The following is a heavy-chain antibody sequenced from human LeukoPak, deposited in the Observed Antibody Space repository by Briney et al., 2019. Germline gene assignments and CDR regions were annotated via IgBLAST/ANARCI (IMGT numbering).Heavy chain of an antibody. D-gene: IGHD6-13*01. V-gene: IGHV1-46*01. CDR1: GYTFTGYY. CDR3: ARDSNSSWYSDYYGMDV. Sequence: GASVKVSCKASGYTFTGYYMHWVRQAPGQGLEWMGIINPSGGSTSYAQKFQGRVTMTRDTSTSTVYMELSSLRSEDTAVYYCARDSNSSWYSDYYGMDVWGKGTTVTVSS. J-gene: IGHJ6*04. CDR2: INPSGGST.